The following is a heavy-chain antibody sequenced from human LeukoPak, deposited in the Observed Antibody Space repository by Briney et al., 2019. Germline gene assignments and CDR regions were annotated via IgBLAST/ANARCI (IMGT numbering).Heavy chain of an antibody. Sequence: SETLSLTCTVSGGSISSYYWSWIRQPPGKGLEWIGYIYYSGSTNYNPSLESRVTISVDTSKNQFSLKLSSVTAADTAVYYCARADGNYYDSSGYYKLYHDAFDIWGQGTMVTVSS. CDR3: ARADGNYYDSSGYYKLYHDAFDI. J-gene: IGHJ3*02. D-gene: IGHD3-22*01. V-gene: IGHV4-59*01. CDR2: IYYSGST. CDR1: GGSISSYY.